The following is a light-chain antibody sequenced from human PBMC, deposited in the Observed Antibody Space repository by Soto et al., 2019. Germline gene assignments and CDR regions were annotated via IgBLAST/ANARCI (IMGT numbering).Light chain of an antibody. V-gene: IGLV1-40*01. Sequence: QPVLTQPPSVSGAPGQRVTISCTGSNSNIGAGYDVHWYHHLPGTAPKLLIFGNNHRPSGVPDRFSGSKSGTSASLAITGLQPEDEGAYYCQSSDGSLSAPFVLGTGTKLTVL. CDR1: NSNIGAGYD. CDR3: QSSDGSLSAPFV. CDR2: GNN. J-gene: IGLJ1*01.